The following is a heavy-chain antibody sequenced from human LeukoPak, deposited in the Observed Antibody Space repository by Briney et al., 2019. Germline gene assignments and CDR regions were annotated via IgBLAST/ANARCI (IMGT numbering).Heavy chain of an antibody. Sequence: GGSLRLSCAASGFTFSSYGMSWVRQAPGKGLEWVSAISGSGGSTYYADSVKGRFTISRDNSKNTLYLQMNSLRAEDTAVYYCAKVKDVLLWFGELIYFDYWGQGTLVTVSS. V-gene: IGHV3-23*01. D-gene: IGHD3-10*01. CDR1: GFTFSSYG. CDR3: AKVKDVLLWFGELIYFDY. J-gene: IGHJ4*02. CDR2: ISGSGGST.